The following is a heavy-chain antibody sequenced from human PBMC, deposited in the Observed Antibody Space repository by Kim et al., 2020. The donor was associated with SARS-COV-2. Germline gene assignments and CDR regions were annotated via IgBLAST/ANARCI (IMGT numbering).Heavy chain of an antibody. CDR3: ARSRFYYDSSGYYFYGMDV. CDR2: IFYSGTT. J-gene: IGHJ6*02. Sequence: SETLSLTCAVSGDSFRSYYWSWIRQPPGKGLEWIGYIFYSGTTNYNPSLKSRVSISVDTSKSQFSLKLNSVTAADTAVYYCARSRFYYDSSGYYFYGMDVWGQGTTVTVSS. D-gene: IGHD3-22*01. V-gene: IGHV4-59*01. CDR1: GDSFRSYY.